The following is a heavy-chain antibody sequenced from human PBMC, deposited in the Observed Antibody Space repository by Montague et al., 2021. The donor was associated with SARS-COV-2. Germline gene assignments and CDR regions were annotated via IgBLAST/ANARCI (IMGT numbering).Heavy chain of an antibody. V-gene: IGHV4-39*01. Sequence: ETLSLACTVSGGSISSSSYYWGWIRQPPGKGLEWIGSIYYSGSTYYNESLKSRVTISVDTSKNQFSLKLSSVTAADTAVYYCARLSNYYGSGSYYPHNYYYYGMDVWGQGTMVTVSS. J-gene: IGHJ6*02. D-gene: IGHD3-10*01. CDR2: IYYSGST. CDR3: ARLSNYYGSGSYYPHNYYYYGMDV. CDR1: GGSISSSSYY.